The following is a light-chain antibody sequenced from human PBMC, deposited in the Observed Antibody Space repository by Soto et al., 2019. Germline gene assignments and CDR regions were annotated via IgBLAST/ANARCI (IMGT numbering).Light chain of an antibody. Sequence: EIVMTQSPATLSVSPGERATLSCRASQSVDINLAWYQHKPGQAPRLLIYGASTRATGIPARFSGSGSGTEFTLTISSLQSEDFAVYYCQHYYTSPLLFGPGTKVAIK. CDR3: QHYYTSPLL. V-gene: IGKV3-15*01. CDR1: QSVDIN. J-gene: IGKJ3*01. CDR2: GAS.